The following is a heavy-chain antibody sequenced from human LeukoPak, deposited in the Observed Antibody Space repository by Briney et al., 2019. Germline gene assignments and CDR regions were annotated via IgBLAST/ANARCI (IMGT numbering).Heavy chain of an antibody. Sequence: SETLSLTCAVYGGSFSGYYWSWIRQPPGRGLEWIGEINHSGSTNSNPSLKSRGTISVDTPKNQFSLKLSSVTAADTAVYYCARVKLSHGYSYGYNPYYFDYWGQGTLVTVSS. CDR1: GGSFSGYY. CDR3: ARVKLSHGYSYGYNPYYFDY. V-gene: IGHV4-34*01. CDR2: INHSGST. J-gene: IGHJ4*02. D-gene: IGHD5-18*01.